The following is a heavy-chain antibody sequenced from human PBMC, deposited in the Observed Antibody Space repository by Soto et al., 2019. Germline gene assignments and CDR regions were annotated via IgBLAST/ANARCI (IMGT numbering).Heavy chain of an antibody. CDR2: IYYTGST. V-gene: IGHV4-31*03. CDR1: GGSISSGGHY. CDR3: AGETSMVVGPSKVDCFDP. D-gene: IGHD2-2*01. J-gene: IGHJ5*02. Sequence: QVQLQESGPGLVKPSQTLSLTCTVSGGSISSGGHYWSWIRQLPGKGLEWIGYIYYTGSTFYNPSLKRRLTISVDTSKNQFSLKLSSVTAADTAVYYCAGETSMVVGPSKVDCFDPWGQGTLVTVSS.